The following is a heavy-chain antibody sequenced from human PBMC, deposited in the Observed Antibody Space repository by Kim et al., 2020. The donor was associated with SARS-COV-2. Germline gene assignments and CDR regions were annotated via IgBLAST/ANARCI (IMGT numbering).Heavy chain of an antibody. Sequence: GGSLRLSCAASGFTFSSYSMNWVRQAPGKGLEWVSSISSSSSYIYYADSVKGRFTISRDNAKNSLYLQMNSLRAEDTAVYYCARDIRDYDFWSGLNYWGQGTLVTVSS. V-gene: IGHV3-21*01. D-gene: IGHD3-3*01. CDR2: ISSSSSYI. J-gene: IGHJ4*02. CDR1: GFTFSSYS. CDR3: ARDIRDYDFWSGLNY.